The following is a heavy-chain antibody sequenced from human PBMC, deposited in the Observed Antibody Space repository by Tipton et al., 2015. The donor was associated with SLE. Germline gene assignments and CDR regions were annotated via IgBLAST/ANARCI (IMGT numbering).Heavy chain of an antibody. CDR3: ARGAYSSSWYQNWFDP. Sequence: LSLTCAVYGGSFSGYYWSWIRQPPGKGLEWVSYISSSGSTIYYADSLKGRFTISRDNAKNSLFLQMNSLRAEDTAVYYCARGAYSSSWYQNWFDPWGQGTTVTVSS. V-gene: IGHV3-11*04. CDR1: GGSFSGYY. CDR2: ISSSGSTI. D-gene: IGHD6-13*01. J-gene: IGHJ5*01.